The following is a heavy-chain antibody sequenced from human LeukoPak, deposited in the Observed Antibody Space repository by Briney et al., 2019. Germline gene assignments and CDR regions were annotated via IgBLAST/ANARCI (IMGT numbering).Heavy chain of an antibody. D-gene: IGHD2-15*01. Sequence: SETLSLTCAVYGGSFSGYYWSWIRQPPGKGLEWIGEINHSGSTNYNPSLKSRVTISVDTSKNQFSLKLSSVTAADTAVYYCARGRREVVVVVAATRRSWFDPWGQGTLVTVCS. V-gene: IGHV4-34*01. CDR1: GGSFSGYY. CDR3: ARGRREVVVVVAATRRSWFDP. CDR2: INHSGST. J-gene: IGHJ5*02.